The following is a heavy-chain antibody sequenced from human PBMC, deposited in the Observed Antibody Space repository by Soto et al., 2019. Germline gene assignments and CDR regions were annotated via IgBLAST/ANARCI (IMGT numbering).Heavy chain of an antibody. CDR3: ASLDSRSVVVSAKDPGGDY. Sequence: QVQLQQWGAGLLKPSETLSLTCAVYGGSFSGYYWSWIRQPPGKGLEWIGEINHSGSTNYNPSLKSRVTISVDTSKNQFSRKLSSVTAAATAVYYCASLDSRSVVVSAKDPGGDYWGQGSLVTVSS. V-gene: IGHV4-34*01. J-gene: IGHJ4*02. CDR1: GGSFSGYY. CDR2: INHSGST. D-gene: IGHD2-15*01.